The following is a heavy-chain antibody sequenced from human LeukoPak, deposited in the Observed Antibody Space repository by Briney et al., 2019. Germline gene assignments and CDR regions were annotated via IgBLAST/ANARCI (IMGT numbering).Heavy chain of an antibody. CDR1: GFTFSSYS. CDR3: AREGTWGSYSPGNY. V-gene: IGHV3-48*04. Sequence: GGSLRLSCAASGFTFSSYSMNWVRQAPGKGLEWVSYISSSGSTIYYADSVKGRFTISRDNAKNSLYLQMNSLRAEDTAVYYCAREGTWGSYSPGNYWGQGTLVTVSS. J-gene: IGHJ4*02. D-gene: IGHD1-26*01. CDR2: ISSSGSTI.